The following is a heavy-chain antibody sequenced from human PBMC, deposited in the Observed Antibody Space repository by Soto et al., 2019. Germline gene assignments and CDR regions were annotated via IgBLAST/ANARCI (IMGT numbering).Heavy chain of an antibody. Sequence: QVQLVQSGAEVKKPGASVKVSCKASGYTFINNDINWVRQAPGQGLEWVGWMNPDSGNTGYAQNFQGRVTMTGNTSISSVYMELSSLTSEDTAVYYCARRRGSNGWFDLWGQGTLVTVSS. V-gene: IGHV1-8*01. J-gene: IGHJ5*02. CDR1: GYTFINND. CDR2: MNPDSGNT. CDR3: ARRRGSNGWFDL. D-gene: IGHD2-8*01.